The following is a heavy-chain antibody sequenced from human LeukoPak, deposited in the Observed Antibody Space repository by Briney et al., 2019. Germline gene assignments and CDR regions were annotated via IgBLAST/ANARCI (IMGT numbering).Heavy chain of an antibody. CDR3: ARLQQLVPSWFDP. D-gene: IGHD6-13*01. J-gene: IGHJ5*02. CDR2: IYYSGST. Sequence: PSETLSLTCTVSGGSISSYYWSWIRQHRGKGLERIGYIYYSGSTNYNPSLESRVTISVDTSKNQFSLKLSSVTAADTAVYYCARLQQLVPSWFDPWGQGTLVTVSS. CDR1: GGSISSYY. V-gene: IGHV4-59*01.